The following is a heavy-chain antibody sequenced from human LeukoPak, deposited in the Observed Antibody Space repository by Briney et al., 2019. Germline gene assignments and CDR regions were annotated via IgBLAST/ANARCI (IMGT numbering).Heavy chain of an antibody. V-gene: IGHV4-39*07. CDR3: ARESWIQLWFHYYYYMDV. Sequence: PSETRTLTCTVSGGSISSSSYYWGWIRQPPGKGLEWIGSIYYSGSTYYNPSLKSRVTISVDASKNQFSLKLSSVTAADTAVYYCARESWIQLWFHYYYYMDVWGKGTTVTVSS. CDR2: IYYSGST. CDR1: GGSISSSSYY. D-gene: IGHD5-18*01. J-gene: IGHJ6*03.